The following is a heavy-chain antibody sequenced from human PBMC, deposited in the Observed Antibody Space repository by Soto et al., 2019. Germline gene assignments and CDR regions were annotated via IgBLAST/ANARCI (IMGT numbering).Heavy chain of an antibody. V-gene: IGHV3-66*04. D-gene: IGHD1-26*01. CDR3: ARPVGAPWNYYFDY. CDR1: GFTVSSNY. Sequence: GGSLRLSCAASGFTVSSNYMSWVRQAPGKGLEWVSVIYSGGSTYYADSVKGRFTISRDNSKNTLYLQMNSLRAEDTAVYYCARPVGAPWNYYFDYWGQGTLVTVSS. J-gene: IGHJ4*02. CDR2: IYSGGST.